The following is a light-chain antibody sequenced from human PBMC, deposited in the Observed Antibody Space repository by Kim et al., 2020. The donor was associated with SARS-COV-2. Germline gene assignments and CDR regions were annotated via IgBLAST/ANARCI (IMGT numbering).Light chain of an antibody. Sequence: QPVLTQSPSASASLGASVKLTCTLRSGHSSYAIAWHQQQPEKGPRYLMKLNSDGSHSKGDGIPDRFSGSSSGAERYLTISSLQSEDEADYYCQTWGTGIGVFGGGTQLTVL. CDR3: QTWGTGIGV. V-gene: IGLV4-69*01. CDR1: SGHSSYA. J-gene: IGLJ2*01. CDR2: LNSDGSH.